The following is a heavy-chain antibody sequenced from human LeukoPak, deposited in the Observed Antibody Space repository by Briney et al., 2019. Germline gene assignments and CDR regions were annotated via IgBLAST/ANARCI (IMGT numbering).Heavy chain of an antibody. V-gene: IGHV3-73*01. D-gene: IGHD1-1*01. CDR1: GLPFSDSI. CDR2: IRGKADSYAT. CDR3: SRQLSGTGATDY. Sequence: GGSLHLSCAASGLPFSDSIIHWVRPASGKGLEWVGRIRGKADSYATGYAASVKGRFIVSRDDSRNTAYLQMNSLTTEDTALYYCSRQLSGTGATDYWGQGTLVTVSS. J-gene: IGHJ4*02.